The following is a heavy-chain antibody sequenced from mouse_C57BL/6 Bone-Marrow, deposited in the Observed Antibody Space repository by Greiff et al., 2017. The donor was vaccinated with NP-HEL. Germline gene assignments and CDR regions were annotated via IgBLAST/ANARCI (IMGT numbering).Heavy chain of an antibody. D-gene: IGHD2-1*01. CDR1: GYTFTTYP. J-gene: IGHJ4*01. CDR2: FHPYNDDT. CDR3: YCWYAMDY. Sequence: VQRVESGAELVKPGASVKMSCKASGYTFTTYPIEWMKQNHGKSLEWIGNFHPYNDDTKYNEKFKGKATLTVEKSSSTVYLELSRLTSDDSADVGNYCWYAMDYWGQGTSVTVSS. V-gene: IGHV1-47*01.